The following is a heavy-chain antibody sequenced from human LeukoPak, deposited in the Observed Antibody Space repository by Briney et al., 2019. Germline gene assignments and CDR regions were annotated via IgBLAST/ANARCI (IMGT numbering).Heavy chain of an antibody. CDR3: ARDGTVTIFDY. V-gene: IGHV3-21*01. Sequence: GGPLTLSCGASGFTFSSYSMNWVPQAPGKGLEWGSSNSSSRSYIYYADSVKGRFTIARDNAKNSLYLQMNSLRAEDTAVYDCARDGTVTIFDYRGQGTLVTVSS. CDR1: GFTFSSYS. D-gene: IGHD4-17*01. J-gene: IGHJ4*02. CDR2: NSSSRSYI.